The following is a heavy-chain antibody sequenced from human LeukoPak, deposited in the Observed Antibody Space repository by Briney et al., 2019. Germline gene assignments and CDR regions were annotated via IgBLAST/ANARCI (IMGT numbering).Heavy chain of an antibody. CDR2: IFYSGST. V-gene: IGHV4-59*08. Sequence: SETLSLTCIVSGVSISGYYWSLIRQPPGKGLEWIGYIFYSGSTNYNPSLKSRVTISVDTSKNQFSLKLTSVTAADTAVYYCARSSIHGSNYSDCWGHGTLVTVSS. J-gene: IGHJ4*01. CDR3: ARSSIHGSNYSDC. CDR1: GVSISGYY. D-gene: IGHD5-24*01.